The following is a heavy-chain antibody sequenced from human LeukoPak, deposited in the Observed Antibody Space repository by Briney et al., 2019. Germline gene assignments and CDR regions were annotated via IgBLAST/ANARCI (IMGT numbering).Heavy chain of an antibody. CDR1: GGSISSHY. V-gene: IGHV4-59*11. CDR2: IYYSGST. CDR3: ARVYSGYYLSILGYYFDS. D-gene: IGHD3-22*01. Sequence: SETLSLTCTVSGGSISSHYWSWIRQPQGQGREWIGYIYYSGSTNYNPSLKRRVTISVDTSKNQFSLKLSSVTAADTAVYYCARVYSGYYLSILGYYFDSWGQGTLVTVSS. J-gene: IGHJ4*02.